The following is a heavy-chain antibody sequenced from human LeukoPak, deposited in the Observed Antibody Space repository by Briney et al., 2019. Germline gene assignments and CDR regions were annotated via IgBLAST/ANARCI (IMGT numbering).Heavy chain of an antibody. CDR1: GYTFTAYY. V-gene: IGHV1-2*06. CDR3: ARDRGTYLGYFQH. Sequence: ASVKVSCKASGYTFTAYYIHWVRQAPGQGLECMGRINPNSGATNYVQKFQGRVTMTRDTSVNTVYMELSGLTSDDTAVYYCARDRGTYLGYFQHWGQGTLVTVSS. D-gene: IGHD1-26*01. CDR2: INPNSGAT. J-gene: IGHJ1*01.